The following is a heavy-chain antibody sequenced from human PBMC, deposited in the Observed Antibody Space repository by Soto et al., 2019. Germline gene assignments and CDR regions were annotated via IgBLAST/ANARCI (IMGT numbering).Heavy chain of an antibody. CDR2: ISPMFGAA. Sequence: QVQLVQSGAEMKKPGSSVTVSCLSSGGTFNTYAMNWVRQAPGQGPERMGDISPMFGAANYAPKFQGRVTITADESTSTSHMQLSSLTSEGTALYFCAREVQVHTPAFVYWGQGTLVTVSS. D-gene: IGHD3-10*01. CDR3: AREVQVHTPAFVY. J-gene: IGHJ4*02. V-gene: IGHV1-69*19. CDR1: GGTFNTYA.